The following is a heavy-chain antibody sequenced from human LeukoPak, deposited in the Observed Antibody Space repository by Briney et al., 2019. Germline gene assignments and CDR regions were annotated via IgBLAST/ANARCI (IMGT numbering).Heavy chain of an antibody. Sequence: SGPTLVKPTQTLTLTCTFSGVSLSTSGVGVGWIRQPPGKALEWLALIYWDDDKRYSPSLKSRLTITKDTSKNQVVLTMTNMDPVDTATYYCALWFGEPYYFDYWGQGTLVTVSS. J-gene: IGHJ4*02. CDR2: IYWDDDK. V-gene: IGHV2-5*02. D-gene: IGHD3-10*01. CDR1: GVSLSTSGVG. CDR3: ALWFGEPYYFDY.